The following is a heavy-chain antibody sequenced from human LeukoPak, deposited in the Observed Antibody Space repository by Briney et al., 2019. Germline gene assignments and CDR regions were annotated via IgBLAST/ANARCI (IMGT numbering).Heavy chain of an antibody. CDR1: GFTFNDYT. CDR2: ITASSSYI. CDR3: AKERSGCFDY. V-gene: IGHV3-21*01. Sequence: GGSLRLSCAASGFTFNDYTMNWVRQAPGRGLEWVSSITASSSYIYYADSVMGRFTISRDNAKNSLYLQMNSLRAEDTAVYYCAKERSGCFDYWGQGTLVTVSS. J-gene: IGHJ4*02. D-gene: IGHD1-26*01.